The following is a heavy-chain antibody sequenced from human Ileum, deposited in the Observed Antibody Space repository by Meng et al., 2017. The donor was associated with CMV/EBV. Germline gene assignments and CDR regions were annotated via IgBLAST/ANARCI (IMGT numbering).Heavy chain of an antibody. V-gene: IGHV3-64*02. CDR2: ISSNGGST. J-gene: IGHJ3*02. CDR3: ARSTLWGYCSSSSCSNAFDI. D-gene: IGHD2-2*01. CDR1: GSTFSTYA. Sequence: GGSLRLSCAASGSTFSTYAMHWVRQAPGKGLEYVSAISSNGGSTYYADSGKGRFTISRDNAKNSLSLQMNSLRAEDTAVYYCARSTLWGYCSSSSCSNAFDIWGQGTMVTVSS.